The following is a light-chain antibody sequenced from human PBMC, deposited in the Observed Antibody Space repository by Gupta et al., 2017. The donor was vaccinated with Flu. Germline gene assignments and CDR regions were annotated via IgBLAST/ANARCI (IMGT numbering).Light chain of an antibody. V-gene: IGKV1D-12*01. Sequence: DIQMTQSPSSVSASVGDRVTITCWASRGISSWVAWYQQKPGKAPRLLIYGASTLQGGVPLRFSGRGSATEFTLTISSLQPEDFATYYCQQADSFLLTFGGGTKVEV. CDR2: GAS. J-gene: IGKJ4*01. CDR3: QQADSFLLT. CDR1: RGISSW.